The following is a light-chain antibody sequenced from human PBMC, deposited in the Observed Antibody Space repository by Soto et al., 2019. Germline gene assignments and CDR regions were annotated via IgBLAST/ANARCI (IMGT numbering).Light chain of an antibody. Sequence: EIVMTQSPATLSVSPGERATLSCRASQSVSSDLAWYQQKPGQAPRLLIYGASTRATAIPARFSGSGSGTELPLTISSLQSEDFAVYYCQQYNYWWTFGQGTKVEIK. CDR1: QSVSSD. V-gene: IGKV3-15*01. CDR2: GAS. CDR3: QQYNYWWT. J-gene: IGKJ1*01.